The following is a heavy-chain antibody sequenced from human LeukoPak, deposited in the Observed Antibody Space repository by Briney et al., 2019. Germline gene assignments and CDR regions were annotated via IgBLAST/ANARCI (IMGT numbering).Heavy chain of an antibody. D-gene: IGHD4-17*01. J-gene: IGHJ3*02. Sequence: SGGSLRLSCAASGFTFSSYAMHWVRQAPGKGLEWVSYISSSGSNIYFADSMKGRFTISRDNAKDSLYLQMSSLRAEDTAVYYCARDQLRTGAFDIWGQGTMVTVSS. V-gene: IGHV3-48*03. CDR3: ARDQLRTGAFDI. CDR1: GFTFSSYA. CDR2: ISSSGSNI.